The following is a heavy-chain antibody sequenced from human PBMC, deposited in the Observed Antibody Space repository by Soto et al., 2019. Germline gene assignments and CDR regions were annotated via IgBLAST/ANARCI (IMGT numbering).Heavy chain of an antibody. D-gene: IGHD2-8*02. Sequence: GGSLRLSCAASGFTFSSYAMSWVRQAPGKGLEWVSAISGSGGSTYYADSVKGRFTISRDNSKNTLYLQMNSLRAEDTAVYSFAKDSPPPGGFEYYYYYYMDVWGKGTTVTVSS. CDR1: GFTFSSYA. CDR3: AKDSPPPGGFEYYYYYYMDV. V-gene: IGHV3-23*01. CDR2: ISGSGGST. J-gene: IGHJ6*03.